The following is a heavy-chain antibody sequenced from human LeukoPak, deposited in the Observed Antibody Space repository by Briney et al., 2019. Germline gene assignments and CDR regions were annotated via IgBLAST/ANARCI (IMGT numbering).Heavy chain of an antibody. J-gene: IGHJ5*02. CDR2: IKQDGSEK. D-gene: IGHD5/OR15-5a*01. V-gene: IGHV3-7*01. CDR1: GFTFSSYW. Sequence: GGSLRLSCAASGFTFSSYWMSWVRQAPGKGLEWVANIKQDGSEKYYVDSVKGRFTISRDNAKNSLYLQMNSLRAEDTAMYYCARNTSVYAAGWFDPWGQGTLVTVSS. CDR3: ARNTSVYAAGWFDP.